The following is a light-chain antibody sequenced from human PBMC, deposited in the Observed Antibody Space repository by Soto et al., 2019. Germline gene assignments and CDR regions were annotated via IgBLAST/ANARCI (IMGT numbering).Light chain of an antibody. CDR1: QTIRSNY. Sequence: ETVLTQSPGTLSLSPGERATLSCRASQTIRSNYLAWYRQTPGQAPRLLIYGASNRATGIADRFSGSGSGTDFTLIISRLEPEYFALYYCLQYGSSPWTFGQGTKVEIK. CDR3: LQYGSSPWT. J-gene: IGKJ1*01. CDR2: GAS. V-gene: IGKV3-20*01.